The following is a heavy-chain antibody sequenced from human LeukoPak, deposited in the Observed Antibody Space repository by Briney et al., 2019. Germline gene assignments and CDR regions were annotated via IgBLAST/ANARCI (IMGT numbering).Heavy chain of an antibody. V-gene: IGHV3-48*01. D-gene: IGHD3-3*01. Sequence: GGSLRLSCAASGFIFSAYSMNWVRQAPGKGLQCVSYISSSSTTIYYADSVKGRFTISRDNAKTSLYLQMNSLKPEDTAVYYCTTDGGPPSYWGQGTLVTVSS. CDR1: GFIFSAYS. J-gene: IGHJ4*02. CDR2: ISSSSTTI. CDR3: TTDGGPPSY.